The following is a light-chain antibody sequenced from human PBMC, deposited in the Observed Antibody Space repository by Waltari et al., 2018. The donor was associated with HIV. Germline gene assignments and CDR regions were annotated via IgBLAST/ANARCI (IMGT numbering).Light chain of an antibody. CDR1: KSLLYGSNNKNY. J-gene: IGKJ2*01. Sequence: DVVMTQSPDYLTVAVGERATLYCKSSKSLLYGSNNKNYLAWCQQRPGHRPKLLIYWASTRQSGVPDRFSGSGYGTDFSLTISSLQAEDVAVYYCQQYYLVPYTFGQGTKLEIK. CDR2: WAS. CDR3: QQYYLVPYT. V-gene: IGKV4-1*01.